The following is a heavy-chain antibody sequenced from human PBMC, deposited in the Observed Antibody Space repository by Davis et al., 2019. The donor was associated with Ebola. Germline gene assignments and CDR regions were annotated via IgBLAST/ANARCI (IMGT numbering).Heavy chain of an antibody. CDR2: IIPIFGTA. CDR1: GYAFTDYY. V-gene: IGHV1-69*13. D-gene: IGHD3-22*01. Sequence: SVKVSCKASGYAFTDYYMHWVRQAPGQGLEWMGGIIPIFGTANYAQKFQGRVTITADESTSTAYMELSSLRSEDTAVYYCARGPYYYDSSGYLYRGCAFDIWGQGTMVTVSS. CDR3: ARGPYYYDSSGYLYRGCAFDI. J-gene: IGHJ3*02.